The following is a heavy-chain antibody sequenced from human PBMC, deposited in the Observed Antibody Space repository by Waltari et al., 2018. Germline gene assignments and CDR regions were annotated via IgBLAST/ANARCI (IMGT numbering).Heavy chain of an antibody. D-gene: IGHD6-13*01. Sequence: EVQLVESGGGLVQPGGSLRLSCAASGFTLSTRWMSWVRQAQGKGLEWVANINQDGREKYYVDSMKGRVTISRDNAKNSLFLQMDSLRAEDTAVYFCAMAAGTLYWGQGTLVTVS. J-gene: IGHJ4*02. CDR2: INQDGREK. V-gene: IGHV3-7*01. CDR1: GFTLSTRW. CDR3: AMAAGTLY.